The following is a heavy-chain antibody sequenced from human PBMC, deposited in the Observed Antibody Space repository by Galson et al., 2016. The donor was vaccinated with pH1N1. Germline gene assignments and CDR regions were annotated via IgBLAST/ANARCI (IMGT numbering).Heavy chain of an antibody. CDR2: ISGGGGRT. CDR1: GFTFSSCA. V-gene: IGHV3-23*01. D-gene: IGHD6-19*01. CDR3: AKHLYSSVDYFDY. J-gene: IGHJ4*02. Sequence: SLRLSCAASGFTFSSCAMSWVRQAPGKGLEWVSSISGGGGRTDYDDPVKGRVTISRDNSKNTLSLQMNSLGVEDTALYYCAKHLYSSVDYFDYWGQGTLVTVSS.